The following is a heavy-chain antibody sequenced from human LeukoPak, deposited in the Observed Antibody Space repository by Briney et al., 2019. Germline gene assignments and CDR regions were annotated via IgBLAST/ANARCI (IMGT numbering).Heavy chain of an antibody. J-gene: IGHJ4*02. D-gene: IGHD4-17*01. CDR1: GDSISSSSYY. V-gene: IGHV4-39*07. CDR3: ARRDGDYFDY. CDR2: INHSGST. Sequence: SETLSLTCSVSGDSISSSSYYWGWIRQPPGKGLEWIGEINHSGSTNYNPSLKSRVTISVDTSKNQFSLKLSSVTAADTAVYYCARRDGDYFDYWGQGTLVTVSS.